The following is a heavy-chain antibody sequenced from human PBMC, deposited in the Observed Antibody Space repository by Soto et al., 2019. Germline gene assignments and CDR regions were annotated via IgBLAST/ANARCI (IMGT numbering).Heavy chain of an antibody. CDR2: IYYSGTT. CDR1: GGSISPYY. CDR3: ARVGGYYGDYPHFDY. Sequence: SETLSLTCTVSGGSISPYYWSWIRQPPGKGLEWIGSIYYSGTTKYNPSLKSRVTISADTSKNHFSLKLSSVTAADTAVYYCARVGGYYGDYPHFDYWGQGTLVTVSS. J-gene: IGHJ4*02. V-gene: IGHV4-59*01. D-gene: IGHD4-17*01.